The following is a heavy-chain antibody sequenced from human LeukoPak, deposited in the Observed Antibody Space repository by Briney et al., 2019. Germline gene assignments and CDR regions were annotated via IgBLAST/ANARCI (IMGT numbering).Heavy chain of an antibody. CDR3: TRAVAGHPD. Sequence: SETLSLTCTVSGGSIRSSYWSWIRQPPGRGLEWIGYISHSGSTNYNPSLKSRVTISIDTSKNQFSLMLTSVTAADTAVYYCTRAVAGHPDWGQGTLVTVSS. CDR2: ISHSGST. D-gene: IGHD6-19*01. J-gene: IGHJ4*02. CDR1: GGSIRSSY. V-gene: IGHV4-59*12.